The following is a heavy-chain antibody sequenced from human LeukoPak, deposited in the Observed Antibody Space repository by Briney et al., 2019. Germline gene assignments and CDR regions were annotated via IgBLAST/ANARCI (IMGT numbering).Heavy chain of an antibody. CDR2: IYYSGST. J-gene: IGHJ4*02. V-gene: IGHV4-59*01. CDR3: ARGKCDRSAYCPPDY. D-gene: IGHD3-22*01. Sequence: PSETLSLTCAVSGGSISSYYWSWIRQPAGKGLERIGDIYYSGSTNYNPSLKSRVIISADTSKNQFSLKLSSVTAADTAVYYCARGKCDRSAYCPPDYCGQGTLVTVSS. CDR1: GGSISSYY.